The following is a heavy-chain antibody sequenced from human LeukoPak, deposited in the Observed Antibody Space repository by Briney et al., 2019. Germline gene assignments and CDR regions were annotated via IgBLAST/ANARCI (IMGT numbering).Heavy chain of an antibody. J-gene: IGHJ4*02. D-gene: IGHD2-15*01. CDR3: ARHEVIVVVVAVFDY. CDR2: IYYSGST. V-gene: IGHV4-39*01. Sequence: SETLSLTCTVSGGSISSSSYYWGWIRQPPGKGLEWIGGIYYSGSTYYNPSLKSRVTISVDTSKNPFSLKLSSVTAADTAVYYCARHEVIVVVVAVFDYWGQGTLVTVSS. CDR1: GGSISSSSYY.